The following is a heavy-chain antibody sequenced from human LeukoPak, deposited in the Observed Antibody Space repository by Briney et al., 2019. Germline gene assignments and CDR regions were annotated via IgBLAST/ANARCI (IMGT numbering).Heavy chain of an antibody. D-gene: IGHD5-12*01. CDR2: ISAYNGNT. V-gene: IGHV1-18*01. CDR1: GYTFTSYG. J-gene: IGHJ4*02. CDR3: ARDDHSGWLDY. Sequence: ASVKVSCKASGYTFTSYGISWVRQAPGQGLEWMGWISAYNGNTNYAQKLQGRVTMTTDTSTSTAYMELSSLRSEDTAVYYCARDDHSGWLDYWGQGTLVTVSS.